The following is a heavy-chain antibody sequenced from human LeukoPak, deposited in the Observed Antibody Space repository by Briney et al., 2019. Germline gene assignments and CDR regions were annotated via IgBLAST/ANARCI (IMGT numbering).Heavy chain of an antibody. CDR3: ARGFYFSMTELYYLDL. Sequence: PGGSLRLSCAGSGFTFSSYTMSWVRQAPGKGLEWVANIKQDGSEKFYVDSVKGRFTISRDNAKNSLYLQMNSLRAEDSAVYFCARGFYFSMTELYYLDLWGRGTLVTVSS. D-gene: IGHD2-8*01. CDR1: GFTFSSYT. CDR2: IKQDGSEK. J-gene: IGHJ2*01. V-gene: IGHV3-7*04.